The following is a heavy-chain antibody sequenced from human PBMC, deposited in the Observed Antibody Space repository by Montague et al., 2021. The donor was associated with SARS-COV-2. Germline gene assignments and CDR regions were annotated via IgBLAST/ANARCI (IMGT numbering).Heavy chain of an antibody. CDR1: GFSLSTSGVG. J-gene: IGHJ4*02. CDR3: AHKLRGFWSGAIDF. D-gene: IGHD3-3*01. V-gene: IGHV2-5*02. CDR2: IYWDDDK. Sequence: PALVKPTQTLTLTCTFSGFSLSTSGVGVGWIRQPPGKALEWLALIYWDDDKRYSPSLKSRLTITKDTSKNQVVLTMTNMDPVDTATYFCAHKLRGFWSGAIDFWGQGTMVTVSS.